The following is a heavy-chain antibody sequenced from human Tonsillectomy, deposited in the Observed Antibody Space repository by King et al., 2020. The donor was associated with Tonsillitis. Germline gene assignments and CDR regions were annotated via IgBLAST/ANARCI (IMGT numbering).Heavy chain of an antibody. CDR2: IHPTDSDT. V-gene: IGHV5-51*01. CDR3: ARIDMYKYDSSGYTTSYFYGMDV. J-gene: IGHJ6*02. D-gene: IGHD3-22*01. CDR1: GYSFTSYW. Sequence: VQLVESGAEVKKPGESLKISCKGSGYSFTSYWIGWVRQLPGKGLEWMGVIHPTDSDTRYSPSFQGQVTISADKSISTAYLQWSSLKASDTAMYYCARIDMYKYDSSGYTTSYFYGMDVWGQGTTVTVSS.